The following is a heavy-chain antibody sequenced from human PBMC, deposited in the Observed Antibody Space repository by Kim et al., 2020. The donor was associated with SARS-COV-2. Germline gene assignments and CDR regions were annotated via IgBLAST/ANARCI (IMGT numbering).Heavy chain of an antibody. CDR3: ATGYSSSWYVY. Sequence: PIYDQKFQGRVTMTEDTSTDPAYMELSSLRSEDTAVYYCATGYSSSWYVYWGQGTLVTVSS. D-gene: IGHD6-13*01. V-gene: IGHV1-24*01. CDR2: P. J-gene: IGHJ4*02.